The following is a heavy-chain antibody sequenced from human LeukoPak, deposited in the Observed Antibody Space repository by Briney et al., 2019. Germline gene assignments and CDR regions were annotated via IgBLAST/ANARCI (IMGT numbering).Heavy chain of an antibody. D-gene: IGHD2-2*03. CDR3: AREGVLDIVVVPAAPFDY. CDR2: INPNSGGT. V-gene: IGHV1-2*02. Sequence: ASVKVSCKASGYTFTGYYMHWVRQAPGQGLEWMGWINPNSGGTNYAQKFQGRVTMTRDTPISTAYMELSRLRSDDTAVYYCAREGVLDIVVVPAAPFDYWGQGTLVTVSS. CDR1: GYTFTGYY. J-gene: IGHJ4*02.